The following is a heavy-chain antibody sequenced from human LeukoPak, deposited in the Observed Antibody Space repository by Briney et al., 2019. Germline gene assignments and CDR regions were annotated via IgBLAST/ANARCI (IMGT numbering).Heavy chain of an antibody. D-gene: IGHD3-3*01. V-gene: IGHV4-34*01. CDR1: GGSFSGYY. CDR2: INHSGST. CDR3: ARDTTYYDFWSGYPDY. J-gene: IGHJ4*02. Sequence: PSETLSLTCAVYGGSFSGYYWSWIRQPPGKGLEWIGEINHSGSTNYNPSLKSRVTISVDTSKNQFPLKLSSATAADTAVYYCARDTTYYDFWSGYPDYWGQGTLVTVSS.